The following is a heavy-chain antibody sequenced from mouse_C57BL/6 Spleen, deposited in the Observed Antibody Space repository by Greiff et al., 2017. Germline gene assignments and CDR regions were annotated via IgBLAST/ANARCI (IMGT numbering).Heavy chain of an antibody. CDR2: IYPGDGDT. V-gene: IGHV1-80*01. CDR3: ARGGNYAMDY. Sequence: VQLQQPGAELVKPGASVKISCKASGYAFSSYWMNWVKQRPGKGLEWLGQIYPGDGDTNYNGKFKGKATLTADKSSSTAYMQLSSLTSEDSAVYFCARGGNYAMDYWGQGTSVTVSS. CDR1: GYAFSSYW. J-gene: IGHJ4*01.